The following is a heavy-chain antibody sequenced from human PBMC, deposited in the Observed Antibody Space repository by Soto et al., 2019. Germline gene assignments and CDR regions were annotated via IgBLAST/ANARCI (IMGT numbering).Heavy chain of an antibody. V-gene: IGHV4-59*01. D-gene: IGHD2-21*01. J-gene: IGHJ6*02. CDR3: ARTYSTYYYDPYGMDV. CDR1: GGSISSYY. Sequence: SETLSLTCTVSGGSISSYYWSWIRQPPGKGLEWIGYIYYSGSTNYNPSLKSRVTISVDTSKNQFSLKLSSVTAADTAVYYCARTYSTYYYDPYGMDVWGQGTTVTVSS. CDR2: IYYSGST.